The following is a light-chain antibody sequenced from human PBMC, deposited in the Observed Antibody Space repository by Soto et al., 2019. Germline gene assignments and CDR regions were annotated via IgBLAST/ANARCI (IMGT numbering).Light chain of an antibody. V-gene: IGKV1-5*03. CDR3: QHYNSYSEA. CDR2: KAS. J-gene: IGKJ1*01. Sequence: DIQMTQSPSSLSASVGDRVTVTCRASQDIGNYLCWYQQKPGKAPKLLIYKASTLKSGVPSRFSGSGSGTEFTLTISSLQPDDFATYYCQHYNSYSEAFGQGTKVDIK. CDR1: QDIGNY.